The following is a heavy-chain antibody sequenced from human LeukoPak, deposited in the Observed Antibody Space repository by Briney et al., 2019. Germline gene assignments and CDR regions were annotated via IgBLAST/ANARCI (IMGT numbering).Heavy chain of an antibody. D-gene: IGHD6-13*01. Sequence: GGSLRLSCAASGFTFSSYSMNWVRQASGKGLEWVSAISSSSSYIYYADSVKGRFTISRDNARNSLYLQMNSLRAEDTAMYYCAREGAAAAPYWGQGTLVTVSS. CDR1: GFTFSSYS. V-gene: IGHV3-21*01. CDR3: AREGAAAAPY. CDR2: ISSSSSYI. J-gene: IGHJ4*02.